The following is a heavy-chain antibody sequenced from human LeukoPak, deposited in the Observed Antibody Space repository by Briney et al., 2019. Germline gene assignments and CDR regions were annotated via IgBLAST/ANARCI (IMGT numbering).Heavy chain of an antibody. CDR3: ARDGAAGTWYFDL. CDR1: GYTFTGYY. V-gene: IGHV1-2*02. J-gene: IGHJ2*01. Sequence: GASVKDSCKASGYTFTGYYMHWVRQAPGQGLEWMGWINPNSGGTNYAQKFQGRVTMTRDTSISTAYMELSRLRSDDTAVYYCARDGAAGTWYFDLWGRGTLVTVSS. D-gene: IGHD6-13*01. CDR2: INPNSGGT.